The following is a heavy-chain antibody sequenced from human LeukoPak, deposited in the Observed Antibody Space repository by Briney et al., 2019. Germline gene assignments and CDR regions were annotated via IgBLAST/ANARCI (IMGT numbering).Heavy chain of an antibody. CDR1: GFTFSRYS. D-gene: IGHD6-13*01. CDR2: IKQDGGEK. Sequence: PGGSLRLSCAASGFTFSRYSMNWVRQAPGKGLEWVANIKQDGGEKLYVDSVKGRFTISRDNAKNSLYLQMNSLRAEDTAVYYCAKGGSSSWYTESFDYWGQGTLVTVSS. J-gene: IGHJ4*02. CDR3: AKGGSSSWYTESFDY. V-gene: IGHV3-7*03.